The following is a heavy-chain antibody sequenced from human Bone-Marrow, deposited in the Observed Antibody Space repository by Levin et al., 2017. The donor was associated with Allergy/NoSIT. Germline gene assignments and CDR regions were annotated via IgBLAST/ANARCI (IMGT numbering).Heavy chain of an antibody. D-gene: IGHD1-1*01. CDR2: IKTKADGEAT. CDR1: GFSFSYAW. J-gene: IGHJ4*02. V-gene: IGHV3-15*01. Sequence: GGSLRLSCAASGFSFSYAWMNWVRQAPGTGLEWVGRIKTKADGEATDYAAPVKGRFAISRDDSKNTLYLQMNSLKTEDTAVYYCATGTKRGTLDSWGQGTLVTVSS. CDR3: ATGTKRGTLDS.